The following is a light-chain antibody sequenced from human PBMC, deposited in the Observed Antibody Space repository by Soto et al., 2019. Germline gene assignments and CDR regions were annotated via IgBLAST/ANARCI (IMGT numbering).Light chain of an antibody. V-gene: IGKV1-9*01. CDR1: QGISSY. CDR2: AAS. J-gene: IGKJ2*01. CDR3: QQYDTSPVT. Sequence: IQLTQSPSSLSASVGDRVTITCRASQGISSYLAWYQQKPGKAPKLLIYAASTLQSGVPSRFSGSGSGTDFTLTISRVEPEDFAVYYCQQYDTSPVTFGQGTNLEI.